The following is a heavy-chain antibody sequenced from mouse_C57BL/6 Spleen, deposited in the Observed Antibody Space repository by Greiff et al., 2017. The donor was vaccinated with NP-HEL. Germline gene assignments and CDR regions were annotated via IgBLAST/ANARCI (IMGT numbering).Heavy chain of an antibody. CDR3: ARDAGGYGSSYGYFDV. CDR1: GFTFSDFY. D-gene: IGHD1-1*01. Sequence: EVQRVESGGGLVQSGRSLRLSCATSGFTFSDFYMEWVRQAPGKGLEWIAASRNKANDYTTEYSASVKGRFIVSRDTSQSILYLQMNALRAEDTAIYYCARDAGGYGSSYGYFDVWGTGTTVTVSS. V-gene: IGHV7-1*01. CDR2: SRNKANDYTT. J-gene: IGHJ1*03.